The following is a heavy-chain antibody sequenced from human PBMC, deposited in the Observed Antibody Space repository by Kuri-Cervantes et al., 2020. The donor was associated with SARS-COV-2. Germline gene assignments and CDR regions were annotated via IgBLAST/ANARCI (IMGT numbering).Heavy chain of an antibody. CDR2: ISGSGGST. D-gene: IGHD3-3*01. Sequence: GESLKISCAASGFTFSSYAMSWVRQAPGKGLEWVSAISGSGGSTHYADSVKGRFTISRDNAKNSLYLQMNSLRAEDTAVYYCARIQETTIFGVVIHLYYYMDVWGKGTTVTVSS. CDR3: ARIQETTIFGVVIHLYYYMDV. V-gene: IGHV3-23*01. CDR1: GFTFSSYA. J-gene: IGHJ6*03.